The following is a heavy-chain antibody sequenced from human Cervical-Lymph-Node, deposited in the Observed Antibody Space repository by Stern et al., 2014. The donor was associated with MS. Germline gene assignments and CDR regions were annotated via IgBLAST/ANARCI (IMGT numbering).Heavy chain of an antibody. V-gene: IGHV1-69*04. D-gene: IGHD4-17*01. CDR3: ATLGVTTGDFDP. J-gene: IGHJ5*02. CDR1: GGTFSSSG. CDR2: IIPILSIT. Sequence: QVQLVQSGSEVKKPGSSVRVSCKASGGTFSSSGIRWVRQAPGQGLEWMGRIIPILSITNYAQNFQGRVTITADKSTSTAYMELSSLRSEDTAVYYCATLGVTTGDFDPWGQGTLVTVSS.